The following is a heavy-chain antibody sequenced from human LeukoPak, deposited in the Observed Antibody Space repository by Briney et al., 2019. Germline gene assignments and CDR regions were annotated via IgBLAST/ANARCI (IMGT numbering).Heavy chain of an antibody. V-gene: IGHV3-30*03. Sequence: GGSLRLSCAASGFTFSSYGMHWVRQAPGKGLEWVAVISYDGSNKYYADSVKGRFTISRDNSKNTLYLQMNSLRAEDTAVYYCATWLIAARPSYYYYYMDVWGKGTTVTVSS. D-gene: IGHD6-6*01. CDR2: ISYDGSNK. CDR1: GFTFSSYG. CDR3: ATWLIAARPSYYYYYMDV. J-gene: IGHJ6*03.